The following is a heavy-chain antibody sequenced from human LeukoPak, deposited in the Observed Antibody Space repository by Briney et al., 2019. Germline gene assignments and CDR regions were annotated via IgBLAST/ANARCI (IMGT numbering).Heavy chain of an antibody. CDR1: GFTFSNYA. CDR2: LNWNGDST. D-gene: IGHD4-23*01. J-gene: IGHJ2*01. CDR3: ARVRLVVTREVWYFDL. Sequence: QPGGSLRLSCAASGFTFSNYAMRWVRQAPGKGLEWVSGLNWNGDSTGYADSVKGRFTISRDNAKNSLYLQMNSLRAEDTALYYCARVRLVVTREVWYFDLWGRGTLVTVSS. V-gene: IGHV3-20*04.